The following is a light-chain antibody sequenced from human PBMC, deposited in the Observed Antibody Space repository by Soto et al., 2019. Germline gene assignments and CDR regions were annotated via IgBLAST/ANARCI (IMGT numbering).Light chain of an antibody. J-gene: IGKJ4*01. Sequence: DIQMTRSPPSVSASVGYVCGITCRASQDVGKWLAWYQQKPGKAPTLLIHGASSLQSGAPSRFSGSGSGTESALTISRLQPEDSATYYCQQLKSYPLTFGGGTKVDIK. V-gene: IGKV1-12*01. CDR3: QQLKSYPLT. CDR1: QDVGKW. CDR2: GAS.